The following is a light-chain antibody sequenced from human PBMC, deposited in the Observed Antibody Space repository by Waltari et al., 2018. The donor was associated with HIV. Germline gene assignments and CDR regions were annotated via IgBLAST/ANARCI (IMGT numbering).Light chain of an antibody. Sequence: ETVLTRSPGSLSLSPGERATLSCSASQSVSSSYLAWYQQKPGQAPRLLICGASSRATGIPDRFSGSGSGTDFTLTISRLEPEDFAVYYCQQYGSSLYTFGQGTKLEIK. V-gene: IGKV3-20*01. CDR3: QQYGSSLYT. CDR2: GAS. CDR1: QSVSSSY. J-gene: IGKJ2*01.